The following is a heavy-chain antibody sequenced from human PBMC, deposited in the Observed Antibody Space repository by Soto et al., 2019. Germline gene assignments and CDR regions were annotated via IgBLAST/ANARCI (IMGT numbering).Heavy chain of an antibody. D-gene: IGHD3-10*01. V-gene: IGHV3-73*01. J-gene: IGHJ4*02. CDR2: IRSKTNSYAT. CDR1: GFTFSDSG. Sequence: GGSLRLSXAASGFTFSDSGLHWVRQASGKGLEWVGRIRSKTNSYATAYAASVKGRFTISRDDSKNTAYLQMNSLKTEDTAVYYCTTPQAYGSGSYLVNYWGQGTLVTVSS. CDR3: TTPQAYGSGSYLVNY.